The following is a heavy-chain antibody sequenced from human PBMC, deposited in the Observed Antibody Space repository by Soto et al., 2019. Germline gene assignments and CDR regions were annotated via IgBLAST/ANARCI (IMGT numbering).Heavy chain of an antibody. J-gene: IGHJ6*04. Sequence: EVQLVESGGGLVKPGGSLRLSCAASGFTFSTYSMNWVRQAPGKGLEWVASLSSGGSYISHADSVKGRFTISRDNAKNSRSLQMHNLRAEDTAVYYWATTMRIAPAMDVWGKGTTVTVSS. D-gene: IGHD6-13*01. CDR3: ATTMRIAPAMDV. V-gene: IGHV3-21*01. CDR1: GFTFSTYS. CDR2: LSSGGSYI.